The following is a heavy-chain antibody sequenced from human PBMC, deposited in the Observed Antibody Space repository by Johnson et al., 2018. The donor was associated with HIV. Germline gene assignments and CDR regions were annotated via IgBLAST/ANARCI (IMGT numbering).Heavy chain of an antibody. V-gene: IGHV3-66*01. D-gene: IGHD5-24*01. CDR2: FFGGDGT. CDR3: ARACRDGYTCDVYDI. Sequence: VQLVESGGGLVQPGGSLRLSCAASGFTVSSYYMTWVRQAPGKGLEWVSVFFGGDGTYYADSVRGRFIISRDNSKNTLYLQMNRLRAEDTAVYYCARACRDGYTCDVYDIWGQGTMVTVSS. CDR1: GFTVSSYY. J-gene: IGHJ3*02.